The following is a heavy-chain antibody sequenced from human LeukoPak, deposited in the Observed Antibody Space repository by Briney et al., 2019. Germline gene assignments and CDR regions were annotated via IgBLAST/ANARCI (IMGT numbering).Heavy chain of an antibody. CDR3: ARAGRWLRKLKSGDWFDP. CDR1: GGTFSSYA. D-gene: IGHD5-24*01. CDR2: IIPIFGTA. J-gene: IGHJ5*02. Sequence: ASVKVSCKASGGTFSSYAISWVRQAPGQGLEWMGGIIPIFGTANYAQKFQDRVTITTDESTSTAYMELSSLRSEDTAVYYCARAGRWLRKLKSGDWFDPWGQGTLVTVSS. V-gene: IGHV1-69*05.